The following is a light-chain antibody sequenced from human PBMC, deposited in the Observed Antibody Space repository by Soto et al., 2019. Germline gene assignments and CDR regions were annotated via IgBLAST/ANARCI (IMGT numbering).Light chain of an antibody. CDR2: DVS. CDR3: SSYTSSSTLV. V-gene: IGLV2-14*01. Sequence: QSALTQPASVSGSPGQSITISCTGSSSDVGGYDHVSWYQQHPGKAPKIMIYDVSNRPSGVSNRFSGSKSVNTASLTISGLQAEDAADYYCSSYTSSSTLVFGGGTKLTVL. J-gene: IGLJ2*01. CDR1: SSDVGGYDH.